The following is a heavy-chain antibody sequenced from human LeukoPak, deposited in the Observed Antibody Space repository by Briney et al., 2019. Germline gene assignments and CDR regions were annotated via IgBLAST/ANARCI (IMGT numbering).Heavy chain of an antibody. D-gene: IGHD2-15*01. V-gene: IGHV1-2*06. CDR3: ARGYCSGGTCYLVENWLDP. CDR2: INPNSGGT. CDR1: GYTLTAYY. Sequence: ASVKVSCKASGYTLTAYYIYWVRQAPGQGLEWMGRINPNSGGTDYAQNFQGRVTMTRDTSISTAYMALSRLRSDDTAVYYCARGYCSGGTCYLVENWLDPWGQGTLVTVSS. J-gene: IGHJ5*02.